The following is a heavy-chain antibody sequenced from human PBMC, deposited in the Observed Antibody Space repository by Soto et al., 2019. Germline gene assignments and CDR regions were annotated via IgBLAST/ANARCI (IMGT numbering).Heavy chain of an antibody. J-gene: IGHJ6*02. V-gene: IGHV4-4*02. CDR2: IYHSGST. Sequence: QVQLQESGPGLVKPSGTLSLTCAVSGGSISSSNWWSWVRQPPGKGLEWIGEIYHSGSTNYNPSRKSRVTISVDQAKNQFSLKLSSVTAADTAVYYCASVSGSYYYGMDVWGQGTTVTVSS. CDR3: ASVSGSYYYGMDV. CDR1: GGSISSSNW. D-gene: IGHD1-26*01.